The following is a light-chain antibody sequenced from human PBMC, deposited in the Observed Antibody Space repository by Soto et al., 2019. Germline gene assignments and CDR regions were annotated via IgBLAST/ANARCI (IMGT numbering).Light chain of an antibody. Sequence: GDRVTMTCRASQSISTWLAWYQQRPGRAPKLLIYRASILEDGVPSTFSGSASGTEFTLTISSLQPDDFVTYYCQQYNTFPWTFGQGTKVEIK. CDR3: QQYNTFPWT. J-gene: IGKJ1*01. V-gene: IGKV1-5*03. CDR2: RAS. CDR1: QSISTW.